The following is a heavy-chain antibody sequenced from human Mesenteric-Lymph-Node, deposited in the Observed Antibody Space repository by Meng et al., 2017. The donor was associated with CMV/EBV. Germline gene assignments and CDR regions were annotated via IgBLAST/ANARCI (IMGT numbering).Heavy chain of an antibody. J-gene: IGHJ3*02. D-gene: IGHD6-13*01. CDR1: GYTFIGNN. CDR3: AGKSASAGTGAFDI. Sequence: ASVKVSCKTSGYTFIGNNIHWVRQAPGQGLEWMGWMNPQSGGTDYPHKFRGRVTMTRDTSISTAYMELTRLTSDDTAIFYCAGKSASAGTGAFDIWGQGTMVTVSS. V-gene: IGHV1-2*02. CDR2: MNPQSGGT.